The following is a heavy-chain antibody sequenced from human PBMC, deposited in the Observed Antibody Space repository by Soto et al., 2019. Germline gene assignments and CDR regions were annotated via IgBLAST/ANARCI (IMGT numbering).Heavy chain of an antibody. CDR1: GYNFTTFW. CDR3: ARLGFPGAIYFDS. J-gene: IGHJ4*02. V-gene: IGHV5-51*01. Sequence: GESLKISCKGSGYNFTTFWVGWVRQMPGKGLEWMGIIYPGDSETKYSPDFEGQVTISADRSTNTAYLQWRSLRASDTAMYYCARLGFPGAIYFDSWGLGTLVTVSS. CDR2: IYPGDSET.